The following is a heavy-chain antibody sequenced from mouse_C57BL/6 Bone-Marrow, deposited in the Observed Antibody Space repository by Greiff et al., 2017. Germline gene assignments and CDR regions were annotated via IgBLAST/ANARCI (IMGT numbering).Heavy chain of an antibody. Sequence: QVQLQQSGAELVRPGASVTLSCKASGYTFTDYEMHWGKQTPVPGPEWIGAIYPETGGTAYNQKFKGKAILTADKSSSTAYMELRSLTSDDSAVYYCTRRGIYDGYFYYAMDYWGQGTSVTVSS. CDR3: TRRGIYDGYFYYAMDY. V-gene: IGHV1-15*01. J-gene: IGHJ4*01. CDR1: GYTFTDYE. D-gene: IGHD2-3*01. CDR2: IYPETGGT.